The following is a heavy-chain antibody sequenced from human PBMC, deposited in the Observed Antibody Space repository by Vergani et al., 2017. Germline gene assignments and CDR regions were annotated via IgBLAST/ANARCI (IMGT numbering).Heavy chain of an antibody. V-gene: IGHV4-30-2*02. CDR2: IYHSGST. J-gene: IGHJ5*02. CDR1: GGSISSGGYS. CDR3: ATTSGYGEATGWFDP. D-gene: IGHD4-17*01. Sequence: QLQLQESGSGLVKPSQTLSLTCAVSGGSISSGGYSWSWIRQPPGKGLEWIGYIYHSGSTYYNPSLKSRVTISVDTSKNQFSLKLSSVTAADTAVYYCATTSGYGEATGWFDPWGQGTLVTVSS.